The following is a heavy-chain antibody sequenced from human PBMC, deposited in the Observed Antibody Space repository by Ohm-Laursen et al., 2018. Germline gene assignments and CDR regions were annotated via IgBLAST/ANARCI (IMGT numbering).Heavy chain of an antibody. CDR2: ISWNSGSI. D-gene: IGHD1-14*01. V-gene: IGHV3-9*01. J-gene: IGHJ4*02. CDR3: ASNADTTGFDY. CDR1: GLTFDDYA. Sequence: SLRLSCTASGLTFDDYAMHWVRQAPGKGLEWVSGISWNSGSIGYADSVKGRFTISRDNAKNSLYLQMNSLRAEDTALYYCASNADTTGFDYWGQGTLVTVSS.